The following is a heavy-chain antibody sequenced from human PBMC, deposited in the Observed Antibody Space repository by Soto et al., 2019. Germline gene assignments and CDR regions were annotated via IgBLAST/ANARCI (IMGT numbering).Heavy chain of an antibody. CDR3: VRYCSTTFLNGVATRPFDY. CDR1: RLTFSTYE. J-gene: IGHJ4*02. Sequence: PGGSLRLSCAASRLTFSTYEMNCVRQAPGKGLEWVSYISTSGSTVYYADSVKGRFTISRDNTRNSLYLQMNSLRDEDTALYYCVRYCSTTFLNGVATRPFDYWGQGTLVTGFS. V-gene: IGHV3-48*03. CDR2: ISTSGSTV. D-gene: IGHD2-2*01.